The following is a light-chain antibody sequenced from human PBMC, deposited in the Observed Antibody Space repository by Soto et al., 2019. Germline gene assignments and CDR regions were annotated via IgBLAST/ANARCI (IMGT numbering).Light chain of an antibody. CDR2: DAS. J-gene: IGKJ1*01. V-gene: IGKV3-11*01. CDR1: QSIYSY. Sequence: EIVLTQSPATLSLSPGERATLSCRASQSIYSYLAWYQHKPGQAPRLLIHDASHRATGIPARFSGSGSGTDFTLTISSLEPEEFAVYYCQQRSNWPTFGQGTKVEIK. CDR3: QQRSNWPT.